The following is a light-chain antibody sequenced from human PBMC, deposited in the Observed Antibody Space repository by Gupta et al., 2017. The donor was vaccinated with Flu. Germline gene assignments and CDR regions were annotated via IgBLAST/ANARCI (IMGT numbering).Light chain of an antibody. CDR2: RAS. J-gene: IGKJ3*01. Sequence: SSLSASVGDRGTITCRASHSIRNYLNWYQKKPGEAPKLLIYRASSWQSGVPSRFSGSGYGTDFTLTISSRQPEDSASYFCRQSDSKPLLTFGHGTKVDIK. CDR1: HSIRNY. CDR3: RQSDSKPLLT. V-gene: IGKV1-39*01.